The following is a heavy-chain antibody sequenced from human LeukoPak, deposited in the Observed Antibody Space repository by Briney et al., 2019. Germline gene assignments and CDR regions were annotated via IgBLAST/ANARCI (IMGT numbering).Heavy chain of an antibody. CDR1: GFTFSNYW. CDR2: IKEDGSQK. Sequence: GGSLRLSCAASGFTFSNYWMTWVRQAPGKGREWVANIKEDGSQKYYVGSVKGRFTVSRDNAKNSLYLQMNSLRAEDTAVYFCARDHQNGYYFYWGQGNVVTVSS. D-gene: IGHD3-22*01. J-gene: IGHJ4*02. CDR3: ARDHQNGYYFY. V-gene: IGHV3-7*01.